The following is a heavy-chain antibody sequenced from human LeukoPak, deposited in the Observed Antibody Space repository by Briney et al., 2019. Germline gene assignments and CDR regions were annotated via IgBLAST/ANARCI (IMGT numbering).Heavy chain of an antibody. CDR3: VTSTGQQFIPYDY. CDR1: GINVSSNY. Sequence: GGSLRLSCAASGINVSSNYMTWIRQAPGKGLEWVSLIYGGDAAYYAESVRGRFMISRDNLRNTLFLQMSSLRVEDTAVYYCVTSTGQQFIPYDYWGQGTHVTVSS. D-gene: IGHD6-13*01. CDR2: IYGGDAA. J-gene: IGHJ4*02. V-gene: IGHV3-66*02.